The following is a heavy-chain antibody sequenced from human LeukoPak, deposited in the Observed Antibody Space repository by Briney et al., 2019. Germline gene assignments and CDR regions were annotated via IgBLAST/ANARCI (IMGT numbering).Heavy chain of an antibody. D-gene: IGHD3-22*01. Sequence: GASVKVSCKASGYTFTAYYIHWVRQAPGQGLEWMGLINPNTGVTKFAQRFRGRVTMSRDTSISTAYMELNRLTSDDTAVYYCAGRLDSSGYYPDAFDIWGQGTMVTVSS. CDR2: INPNTGVT. CDR1: GYTFTAYY. J-gene: IGHJ3*02. V-gene: IGHV1-2*02. CDR3: AGRLDSSGYYPDAFDI.